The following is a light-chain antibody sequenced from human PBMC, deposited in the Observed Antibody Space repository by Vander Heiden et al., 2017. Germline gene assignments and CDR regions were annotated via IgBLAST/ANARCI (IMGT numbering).Light chain of an antibody. Sequence: EFVMPQSPCPLSLSPGARATPTSAASQCVSRSYLAWYQQKPGQAPRLLIYETSSRATGIPDRFSGSGSGTDFTLTISRLEPEDFAVYYCQQYGSSPQTFGQGTKVEIK. CDR3: QQYGSSPQT. V-gene: IGKV3-20*01. CDR2: ETS. CDR1: QCVSRSY. J-gene: IGKJ1*01.